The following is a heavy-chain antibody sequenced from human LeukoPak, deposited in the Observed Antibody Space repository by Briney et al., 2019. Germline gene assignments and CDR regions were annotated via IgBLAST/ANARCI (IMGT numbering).Heavy chain of an antibody. CDR2: IYCDDDK. J-gene: IGHJ5*02. CDR3: AHNLDVSRDIAVAPFDP. CDR1: GFSLSTSAVG. V-gene: IGHV2-5*02. Sequence: GSGPTLVKPTQTLTLTCTFSGFSLSTSAVGVGWIRQPPGEALEWLALIYCDDDKRYSPSLKSRLTITKDTSKNQVVLTMTNMDPVDTATYYCAHNLDVSRDIAVAPFDPWGQGTLVTVSS. D-gene: IGHD6-19*01.